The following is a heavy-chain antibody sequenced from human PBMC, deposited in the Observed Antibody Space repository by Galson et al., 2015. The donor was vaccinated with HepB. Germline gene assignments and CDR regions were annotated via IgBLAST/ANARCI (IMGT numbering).Heavy chain of an antibody. V-gene: IGHV4-38-2*01. D-gene: IGHD2-2*01. CDR2: IYHSGST. CDR1: GYSISSGYY. J-gene: IGHJ5*02. Sequence: TLSLTCAVSGYSISSGYYWGWIRQPPGKGLEWIGTIYHSGSTYYNPSLKSRVTISVDTSKNQFSLKLSSVTAADTAVYYCARVLRYQLLLGRFDPWGQGTLVTVSS. CDR3: ARVLRYQLLLGRFDP.